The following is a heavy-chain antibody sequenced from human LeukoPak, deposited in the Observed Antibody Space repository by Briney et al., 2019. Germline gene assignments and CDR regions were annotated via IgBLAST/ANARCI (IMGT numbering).Heavy chain of an antibody. CDR2: ISYDGSNK. CDR3: ARDPRGSGSYFGAFDI. Sequence: GGSLRLSCAASGFTFSSYAMHWVRQAPGKGLEWVAVISYDGSNKYYADSVKGRFTISRDNSKNTLYLQMNSLRAEDTAVHYCARDPRGSGSYFGAFDIWGQGTMVTVSS. V-gene: IGHV3-30-3*01. CDR1: GFTFSSYA. D-gene: IGHD1-26*01. J-gene: IGHJ3*02.